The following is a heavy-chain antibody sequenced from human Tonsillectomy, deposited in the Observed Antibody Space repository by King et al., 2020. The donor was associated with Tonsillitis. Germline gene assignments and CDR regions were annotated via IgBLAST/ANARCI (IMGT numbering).Heavy chain of an antibody. CDR1: GFTFSNAW. CDR3: TTDPEEYSSSAGNAFDI. CDR2: IKSKTDGGTT. D-gene: IGHD6-6*01. Sequence: VQLVESGGGLVKPGGSLRLSCAASGFTFSNAWMNWVRQAPGKGLEWVGRIKSKTDGGTTDYAAPVKGRFTISRDDSKNTMYLQMNSLKTEDTAVYYCTTDPEEYSSSAGNAFDIWGQGTMVTVSS. V-gene: IGHV3-15*07. J-gene: IGHJ3*02.